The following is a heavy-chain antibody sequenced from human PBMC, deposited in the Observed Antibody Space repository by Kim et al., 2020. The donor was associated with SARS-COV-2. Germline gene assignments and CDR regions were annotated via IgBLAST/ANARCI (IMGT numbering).Heavy chain of an antibody. CDR2: ISGDASLT. V-gene: IGHV3-30*04. CDR3: ARDRIGGHGAFDV. CDR1: GFTFSSHS. Sequence: GGSLRLSCAASGFTFSSHSMHWVRQAPGKGLEWVTLISGDASLTYYLDSVKGRFTISRDNSKNTLYLQMNSLSAEDTAVYYCARDRIGGHGAFDVCGQGARVTV. J-gene: IGHJ3*01.